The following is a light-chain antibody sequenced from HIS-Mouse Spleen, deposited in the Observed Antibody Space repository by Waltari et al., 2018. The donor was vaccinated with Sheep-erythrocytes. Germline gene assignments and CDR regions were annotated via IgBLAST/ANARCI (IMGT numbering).Light chain of an antibody. CDR1: KLGDTY. CDR2: QDS. Sequence: SYELTQPPSVSVSPGQTASIPCSGDKLGDTYACWYQQKPGQSPLLVIYQDSKRPSGIPERFSGSNSGNTATLTISGTQAMDEADYYCQAWDSSTAWNVVFGGGTKLTVL. J-gene: IGLJ2*01. V-gene: IGLV3-1*01. CDR3: QAWDSSTAWNVV.